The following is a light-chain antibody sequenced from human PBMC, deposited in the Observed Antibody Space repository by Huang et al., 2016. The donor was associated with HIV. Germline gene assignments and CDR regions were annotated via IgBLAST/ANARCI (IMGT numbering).Light chain of an antibody. CDR2: SAS. V-gene: IGKV1-39*01. Sequence: DIQMTQSPSPLSASVGDRVTITCRASENIRRYLNWYQQKPGKPPKLLIHSASTLQSGVPSRFSGSGSGTDFTLTITSLQPEDFATYYCQGSLSIPHTFGQGTNLEIK. J-gene: IGKJ2*01. CDR3: QGSLSIPHT. CDR1: ENIRRY.